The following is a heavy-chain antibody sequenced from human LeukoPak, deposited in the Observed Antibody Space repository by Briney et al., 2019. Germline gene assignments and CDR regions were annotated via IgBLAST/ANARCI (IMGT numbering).Heavy chain of an antibody. CDR1: GFNFSSCS. J-gene: IGHJ4*02. D-gene: IGHD2-21*01. Sequence: GGSLRLSCAASGFNFSSCSMNWVRQAPGKGLEWVSSISGSGDATKYADSVMGRFTISRDNSKNTLSLQMNSLRAEDTAVYYCAKSDCASDGCKLLNYWGQGTLVTASS. CDR3: AKSDCASDGCKLLNY. CDR2: ISGSGDAT. V-gene: IGHV3-23*01.